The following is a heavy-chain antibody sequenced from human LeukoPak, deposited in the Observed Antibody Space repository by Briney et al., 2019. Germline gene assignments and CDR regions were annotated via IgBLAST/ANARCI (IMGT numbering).Heavy chain of an antibody. J-gene: IGHJ6*03. V-gene: IGHV1-8*02. D-gene: IGHD3-3*01. CDR2: MNPNSGNT. CDR1: GYTFTSYD. Sequence: ASVKVSCKASGYTFTSYDINWLRQATGQGLEWMGWMNPNSGNTGYAQKFQGRVTMTRNTSISTAYMELSSLRSEDTAVYYCARFGGSYDFWSGYTQYYYYYMDVWGKGTTVTVSS. CDR3: ARFGGSYDFWSGYTQYYYYYMDV.